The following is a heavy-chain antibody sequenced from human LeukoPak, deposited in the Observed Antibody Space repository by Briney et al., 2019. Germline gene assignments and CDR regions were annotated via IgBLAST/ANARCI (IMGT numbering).Heavy chain of an antibody. CDR1: GDSVSSNSAA. Sequence: QTLSLTCAISGDSVSSNSAAWNWNRQSPSTGLEWRGKTYYRSKWFSRYAVSVKSRITISADTSKNQFSLQLNSVTPDDTAVYYCARGPGYFQHWGQGTLVTVSS. CDR2: TYYRSKWFS. V-gene: IGHV6-1*01. J-gene: IGHJ1*01. CDR3: ARGPGYFQH.